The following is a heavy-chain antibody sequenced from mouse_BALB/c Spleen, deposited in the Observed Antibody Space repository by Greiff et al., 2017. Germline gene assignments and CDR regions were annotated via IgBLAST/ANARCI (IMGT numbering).Heavy chain of an antibody. V-gene: IGHV3-8*02. CDR1: GDSITSGY. D-gene: IGHD2-1*01. J-gene: IGHJ4*01. CDR2: ISYSGST. Sequence: EVKVEESGPSLVKPSQTLSLTCSVTGDSITSGYWNWIRKFPGNKLEYMGYISYSGSTYYNPSLKSRISITRDTSKNQYYLQLNSVTTEDTATYYCASPIYYGNHYYAMDYWGQGTSVTVSS. CDR3: ASPIYYGNHYYAMDY.